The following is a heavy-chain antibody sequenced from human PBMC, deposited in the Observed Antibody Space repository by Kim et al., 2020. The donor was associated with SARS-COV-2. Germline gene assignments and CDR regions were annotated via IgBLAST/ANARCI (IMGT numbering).Heavy chain of an antibody. J-gene: IGHJ6*02. V-gene: IGHV1-58*01. CDR2: IVVGSGNT. CDR1: GFTFTSSA. D-gene: IGHD1-26*01. Sequence: SVKVSCKASGFTFTSSAVQWVRQARGQRLEWIGWIVVGSGNTNYAQKFQERVTITRDMSTSTAYMELSSLRSEDTAVYYCAAPRKSGSLHDYYYYGMDVWGQGATVTVSS. CDR3: AAPRKSGSLHDYYYYGMDV.